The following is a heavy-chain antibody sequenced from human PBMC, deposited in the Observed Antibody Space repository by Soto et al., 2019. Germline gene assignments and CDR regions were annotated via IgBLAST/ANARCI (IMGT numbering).Heavy chain of an antibody. Sequence: PGGSLRLSCAMSGLTFSNFGMHWVRQAPGKRLEWVALLSPDGNNQYYGDSVKGRFTISRDNAKNSLHLQMNSLRAEDTAFYYCAKDNGGYYDSSGNFEYWGQGTLVTVSS. V-gene: IGHV3-30*02. J-gene: IGHJ4*02. CDR1: GLTFSNFG. D-gene: IGHD3-22*01. CDR3: AKDNGGYYDSSGNFEY. CDR2: LSPDGNNQ.